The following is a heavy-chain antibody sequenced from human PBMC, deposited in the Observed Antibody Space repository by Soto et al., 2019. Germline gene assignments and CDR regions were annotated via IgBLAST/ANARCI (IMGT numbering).Heavy chain of an antibody. CDR2: IYPGDSDT. CDR3: ARQDEYSRLFDV. V-gene: IGHV5-51*01. J-gene: IGHJ3*01. D-gene: IGHD6-13*01. CDR1: GYSFINYW. Sequence: GESLKISCKGSGYSFINYWIGCVRQMPGKGLEWMGIIYPGDSDTRYSPSFEGQATISADKSISTAYLQWSSLEASDTAMYYCARQDEYSRLFDVWGQGTMVTVSS.